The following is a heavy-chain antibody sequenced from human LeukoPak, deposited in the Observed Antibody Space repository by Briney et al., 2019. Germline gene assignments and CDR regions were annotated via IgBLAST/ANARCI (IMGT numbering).Heavy chain of an antibody. CDR2: IYYSGST. CDR1: GGSISSYY. V-gene: IGHV4-59*08. CDR3: ARRAGQQLAYYYYGMDV. J-gene: IGHJ6*02. Sequence: SETLSLTCTVSGGSISSYYWSWIRQPPGKGLEWIGYIYYSGSTNYNPSLKSRVTISVDTSKNQFSLKLSSVTAADTAVYYCARRAGQQLAYYYYGMDVWGHGTTVTVSS. D-gene: IGHD6-13*01.